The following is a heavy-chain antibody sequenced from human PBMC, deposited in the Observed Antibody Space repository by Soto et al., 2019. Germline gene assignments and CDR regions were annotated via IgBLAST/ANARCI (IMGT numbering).Heavy chain of an antibody. V-gene: IGHV3-15*07. J-gene: IGHJ3*01. CDR1: GFTFSDEW. CDR2: IKNKPSSGTT. Sequence: GGSLRLSCAASGFTFSDEWMNWVRQAPGKGLEWVGRIKNKPSSGTTNYAATVKSRFTISRDDSESRLYLQMNNLKTDDTAVYHCTRGNYGAFPAWGQGTLVTAPS. CDR3: TRGNYGAFPA. D-gene: IGHD4-4*01.